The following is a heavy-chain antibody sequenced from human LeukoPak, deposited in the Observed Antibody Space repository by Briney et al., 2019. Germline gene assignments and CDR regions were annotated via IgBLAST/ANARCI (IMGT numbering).Heavy chain of an antibody. V-gene: IGHV3-66*01. Sequence: GGSLRLSCAASGFTVSSNYMSWVRQAPGKGLEWVSVIYSGGSTYYADSVKGRFTISRDNSKNTLYLQMNSLRAEDTAVYYCAKDRYGAMGGFWGQGTLVTVSS. CDR2: IYSGGST. D-gene: IGHD4-17*01. CDR1: GFTVSSNY. J-gene: IGHJ4*01. CDR3: AKDRYGAMGGF.